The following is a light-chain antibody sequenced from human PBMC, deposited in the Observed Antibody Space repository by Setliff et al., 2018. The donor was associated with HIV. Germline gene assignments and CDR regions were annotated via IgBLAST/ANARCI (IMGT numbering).Light chain of an antibody. J-gene: IGLJ1*01. CDR3: AAWDDSLNGSYV. CDR1: SSNIGSNT. CDR2: TNN. V-gene: IGLV1-44*01. Sequence: QSALAQPPSASGTPGQRVTISCSGSSSNIGSNTVNWYRQLPGTAPKLLIYTNNQRPSGVPDRFSGSKSGTSASLAISGLQSEDEADYYCAAWDDSLNGSYVFGSGTRSPS.